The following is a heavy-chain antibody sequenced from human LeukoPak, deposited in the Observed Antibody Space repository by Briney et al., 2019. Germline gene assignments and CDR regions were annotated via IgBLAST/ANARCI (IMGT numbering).Heavy chain of an antibody. V-gene: IGHV3-21*01. CDR1: GFTFSSYS. CDR2: ISSSSSYI. D-gene: IGHD5-24*01. J-gene: IGHJ4*02. Sequence: GGSLRLSCAASGFTFSSYSMNWVRQDPGKGLEWVSSISSSSSYIYYADSVKGRFTISRDNAKNSLYLQMNSLRAEDTAVYYCARARDGDIGYWGQGTLVTVSS. CDR3: ARARDGDIGY.